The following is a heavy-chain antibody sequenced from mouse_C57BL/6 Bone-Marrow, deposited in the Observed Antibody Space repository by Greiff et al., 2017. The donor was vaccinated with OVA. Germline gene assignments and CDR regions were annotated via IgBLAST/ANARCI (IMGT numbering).Heavy chain of an antibody. Sequence: VQLKESGPELVKPGASVKISCKASGYSFTGYYMNWVKQSPEKSLEWIGEINPSTGGTTYNQKFKAKATLTVDKSSSTAYMQLKRLTSEDSAVYYGAPSSYYAMDYWSEGTSVTVSS. V-gene: IGHV1-42*01. CDR2: INPSTGGT. CDR3: APSSYYAMDY. D-gene: IGHD3-1*01. J-gene: IGHJ4*01. CDR1: GYSFTGYY.